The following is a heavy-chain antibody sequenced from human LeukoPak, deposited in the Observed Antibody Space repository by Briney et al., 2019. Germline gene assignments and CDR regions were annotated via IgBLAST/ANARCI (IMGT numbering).Heavy chain of an antibody. D-gene: IGHD2-15*01. CDR2: IRYDGNIK. CDR1: GFTFMTYG. CDR3: ARDKTSHCSGGSCYSGWFDP. J-gene: IGHJ5*02. V-gene: IGHV3-30*02. Sequence: GGSLRLSCAASGFTFMTYGMHWVRQAPGKGLGWVAFIRYDGNIKYYADSVKGRFTISRDNSKNTLYLQMNSLRAEDTAVYYCARDKTSHCSGGSCYSGWFDPWGQGTLVTVSS.